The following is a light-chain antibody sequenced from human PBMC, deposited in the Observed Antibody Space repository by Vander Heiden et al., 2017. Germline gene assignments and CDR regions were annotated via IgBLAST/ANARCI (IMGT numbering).Light chain of an antibody. Sequence: DLVMIQSPVSLAVSLGERATINCKSSQSVLYSSNNKNYLAWYQQKPGQPPKLLIYWASTRESGVPDRFSGSGSGTDFTLTISSLQAEDVAVYYCQQYYSTPYTFGQGTKLEIK. CDR3: QQYYSTPYT. V-gene: IGKV4-1*01. CDR2: WAS. J-gene: IGKJ2*01. CDR1: QSVLYSSNNKNY.